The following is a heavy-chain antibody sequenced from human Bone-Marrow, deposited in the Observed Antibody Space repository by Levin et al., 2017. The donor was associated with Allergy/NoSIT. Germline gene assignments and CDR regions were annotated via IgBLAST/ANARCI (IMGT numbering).Heavy chain of an antibody. D-gene: IGHD4-17*01. CDR1: GGTFTTYT. CDR3: AREAHGAAFEY. Sequence: SVKVSCKASGGTFTTYTFSWVRQAPGQGLEWMGRIIPLVGLTDYAQKFRARVTITADKSTDTAYLELSSLKSEDTAVYFCAREAHGAAFEYWGQGTLVTVSS. V-gene: IGHV1-69*04. J-gene: IGHJ4*02. CDR2: IIPLVGLT.